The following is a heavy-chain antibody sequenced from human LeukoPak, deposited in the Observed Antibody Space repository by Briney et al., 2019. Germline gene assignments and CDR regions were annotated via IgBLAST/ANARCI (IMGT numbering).Heavy chain of an antibody. Sequence: PGGSLRLSCAASGFTFSSYSMDWVRQAPGKGLEWVSSISFSGGYIYYADSLKGRFTISRDNSKNTLYLQMNSLRAEDTAVYYCASEIIFGSFDYWGQGTLVTVSS. D-gene: IGHD3-3*01. J-gene: IGHJ4*02. CDR1: GFTFSSYS. CDR2: ISFSGGYI. CDR3: ASEIIFGSFDY. V-gene: IGHV3-21*01.